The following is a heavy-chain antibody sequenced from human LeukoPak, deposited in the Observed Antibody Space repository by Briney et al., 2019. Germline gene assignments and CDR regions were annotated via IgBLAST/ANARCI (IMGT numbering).Heavy chain of an antibody. CDR1: GGSISSYY. Sequence: PSETLSLTCTVSGGSISSYYWSWIRQPPGKGLEWIGYIYYSGSTNYNPSLKSRVTISVDTSKNQFSLKLGSVTAADTAVYYCARETPVVTHYYDSSGYYGSPYDYWGQGTLVTVSS. CDR3: ARETPVVTHYYDSSGYYGSPYDY. V-gene: IGHV4-59*12. CDR2: IYYSGST. J-gene: IGHJ4*02. D-gene: IGHD3-22*01.